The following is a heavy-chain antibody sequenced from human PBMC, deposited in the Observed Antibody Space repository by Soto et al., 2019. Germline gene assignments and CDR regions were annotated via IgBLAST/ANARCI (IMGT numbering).Heavy chain of an antibody. CDR2: ISGSGINT. CDR3: AKVGSIWAYYMDV. V-gene: IGHV3-23*01. Sequence: DVQLMESGGGLAQPGGSLRLSCAASGFSFSTYAMTWVRQAPGKGLEWDSGISGSGINTYYADSVKGRFTISRDHSNNTLYLRMNSLRAEETAVYYCAKVGSIWAYYMDVWGTGTTVIVSS. D-gene: IGHD3-9*01. CDR1: GFSFSTYA. J-gene: IGHJ6*03.